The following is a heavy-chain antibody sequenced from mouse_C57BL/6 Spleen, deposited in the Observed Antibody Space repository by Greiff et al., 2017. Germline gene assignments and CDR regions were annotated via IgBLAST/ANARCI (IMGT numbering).Heavy chain of an antibody. V-gene: IGHV1-74*01. J-gene: IGHJ3*01. D-gene: IGHD1-1*01. Sequence: VQLQQPGAELVKPGASVKVSCKASGYTFTSYWMHWVKQRPGQGLEWIGRIHPSDSDTNYNQKFKGKATLTVDKSSSTAYMQLSSLTSEDSAVYYWAIGIDYGSSYPFAYWGQGTLVTVSA. CDR1: GYTFTSYW. CDR2: IHPSDSDT. CDR3: AIGIDYGSSYPFAY.